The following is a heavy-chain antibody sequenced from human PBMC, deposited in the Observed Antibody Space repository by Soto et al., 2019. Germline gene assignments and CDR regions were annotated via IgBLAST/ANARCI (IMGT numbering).Heavy chain of an antibody. CDR2: IWYDGSDK. V-gene: IGHV3-33*01. J-gene: IGHJ4*02. CDR1: GFTFSGFG. Sequence: GGSVRVSCAASGFTFSGFGMHWVRQAPGKGLEWVAIIWYDGSDKYYADSVKGRFTISRDNSKNTLYLQMNSLRAEDTAVYHCAFGNLSYYFDFWGQVPPVTFSS. CDR3: AFGNLSYYFDF. D-gene: IGHD3-16*01.